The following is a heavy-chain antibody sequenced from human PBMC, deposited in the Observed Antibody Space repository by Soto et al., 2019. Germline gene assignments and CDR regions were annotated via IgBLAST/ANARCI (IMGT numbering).Heavy chain of an antibody. J-gene: IGHJ3*02. V-gene: IGHV1-18*01. D-gene: IGHD6-19*01. CDR1: GYTITSYG. Sequence: GASVKVSCRDSGYTITSYGIRWVRQAPGQGLEWMGWISAYNGNTNYAQKLQGRVSMTTDTSTSTAYMELRSMRSDDTAVYYCARSSGWYFAEAFDIWDQGTMVTVSS. CDR3: ARSSGWYFAEAFDI. CDR2: ISAYNGNT.